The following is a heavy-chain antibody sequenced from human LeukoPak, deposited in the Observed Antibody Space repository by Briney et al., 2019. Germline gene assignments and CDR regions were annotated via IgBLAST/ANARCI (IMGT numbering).Heavy chain of an antibody. V-gene: IGHV1-69*06. D-gene: IGHD2-2*01. CDR2: IIPIFGTA. Sequence: ASVKVSCKASGGTFISYAISWVRQAPGQGLEWMGGIIPIFGTANYTQKFQGRVTITADKSTSTAYMELSSLRSEDTAVYYCARANIVVVPAAKGPHYYYYGMDVWGKGTTVTVSS. CDR3: ARANIVVVPAAKGPHYYYYGMDV. J-gene: IGHJ6*04. CDR1: GGTFISYA.